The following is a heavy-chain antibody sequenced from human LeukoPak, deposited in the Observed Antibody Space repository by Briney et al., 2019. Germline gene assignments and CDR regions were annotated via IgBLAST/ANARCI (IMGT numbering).Heavy chain of an antibody. Sequence: GGSLRLSCAASGFTFSTFELNWVRQAPGKGLEWVSYISSSGTTVFYAVSVKGRFTISRDNAKNLLYLQMNSLRAEDTALYYCARDRGGWYRWFDPWGQGTLVTVSS. V-gene: IGHV3-48*03. J-gene: IGHJ5*02. CDR2: ISSSGTTV. CDR3: ARDRGGWYRWFDP. CDR1: GFTFSTFE. D-gene: IGHD6-19*01.